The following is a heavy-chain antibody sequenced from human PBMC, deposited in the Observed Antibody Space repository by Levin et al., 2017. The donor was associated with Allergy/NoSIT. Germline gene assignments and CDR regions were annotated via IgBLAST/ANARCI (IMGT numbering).Heavy chain of an antibody. CDR3: ARGSARDYNGMDV. CDR1: GFTFSSYT. D-gene: IGHD3-3*01. J-gene: IGHJ6*02. Sequence: GESLKISCAASGFTFSSYTINWVRQAPGKGLEWVSSISSSSSYIYYADSVKGRFTISRDNAKISLYLQMNSLRGEDTAVYYCARGSARDYNGMDVWGQGTTVTVSS. V-gene: IGHV3-21*01. CDR2: ISSSSSYI.